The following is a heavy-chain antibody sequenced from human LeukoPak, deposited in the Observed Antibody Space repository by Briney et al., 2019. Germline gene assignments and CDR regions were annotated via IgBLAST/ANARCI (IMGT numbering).Heavy chain of an antibody. CDR1: GYTFTSYG. CDR3: ARGGLLYYYDSSGYYYNY. CDR2: ISAYNGNT. Sequence: RASVTVSYKASGYTFTSYGISWVRQAPGQGLEWMGWISAYNGNTNYAQKLQGRVTMTTDTSTSTAYMELRRLRSDDTAVYYCARGGLLYYYDSSGYYYNYWGQGTLVTVSS. V-gene: IGHV1-18*04. J-gene: IGHJ4*02. D-gene: IGHD3-22*01.